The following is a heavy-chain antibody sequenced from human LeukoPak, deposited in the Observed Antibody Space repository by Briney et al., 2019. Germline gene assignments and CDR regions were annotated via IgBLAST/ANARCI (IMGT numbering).Heavy chain of an antibody. CDR1: GGTFSSYA. D-gene: IGHD3-3*01. CDR3: ARDGEKAIFGVVIPYNWFDP. J-gene: IGHJ5*02. Sequence: SVKVSCKASGGTFSSYAISWVRQAPGQGLEWMGGIIPIFGTANYAQKFQGRVTITADESTSTAYMELSSLRSEDTAVYYCARDGEKAIFGVVIPYNWFDPWGQGTLVTVSS. CDR2: IIPIFGTA. V-gene: IGHV1-69*13.